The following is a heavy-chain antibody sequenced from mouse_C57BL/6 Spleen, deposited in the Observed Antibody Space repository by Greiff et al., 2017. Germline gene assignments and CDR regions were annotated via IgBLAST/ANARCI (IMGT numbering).Heavy chain of an antibody. CDR3: ARHEDSSGYAWFAY. Sequence: EVMLVESGGDLVKPGGSLKLSCAASGFTFSSYGMSWFRQTPDTRLEWVATISSGGSYTYYPDSVKGRFTISRDNAKNTLYLQMSSLKSEDTAMYYCARHEDSSGYAWFAYWGQGTLVTVSA. V-gene: IGHV5-6*01. J-gene: IGHJ3*01. D-gene: IGHD3-2*02. CDR1: GFTFSSYG. CDR2: ISSGGSYT.